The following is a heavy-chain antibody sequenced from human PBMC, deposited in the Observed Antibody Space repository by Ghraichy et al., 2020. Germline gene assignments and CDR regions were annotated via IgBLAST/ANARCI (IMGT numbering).Heavy chain of an antibody. J-gene: IGHJ4*02. V-gene: IGHV3-23*01. CDR2: MCGGGGANT. Sequence: GGSLRLSCAASGFTFTNYAMNWVRQAPGKGLEWVSTMCGGGGANTYYADSVKGRFTVSRDNSKNTLYLQMNSLRAEDTAVYYCAKASIVSFLSRNPLYFDYWGQGTLVTVSS. CDR3: AKASIVSFLSRNPLYFDY. CDR1: GFTFTNYA. D-gene: IGHD2-2*01.